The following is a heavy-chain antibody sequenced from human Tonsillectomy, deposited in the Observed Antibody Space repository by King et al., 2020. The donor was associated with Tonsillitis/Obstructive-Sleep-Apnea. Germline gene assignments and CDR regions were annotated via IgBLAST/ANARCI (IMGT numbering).Heavy chain of an antibody. J-gene: IGHJ4*02. CDR1: GYTFTGYY. Sequence: QLVQSGAEVKKPGASVKVSCKASGYTFTGYYMHWVRQALGQGLEWMGWINPNSGGTNYAQKFQGRVTMTRDTSISTAYMELSRLRSDDTAVYYCASGRGMATPESGVVDYWGQGTLVTVSS. D-gene: IGHD5-24*01. CDR3: ASGRGMATPESGVVDY. V-gene: IGHV1-2*02. CDR2: INPNSGGT.